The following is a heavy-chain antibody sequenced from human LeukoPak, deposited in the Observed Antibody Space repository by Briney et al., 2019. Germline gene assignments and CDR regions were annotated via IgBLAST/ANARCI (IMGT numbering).Heavy chain of an antibody. CDR2: INRNGST. D-gene: IGHD3-22*01. CDR1: GGSFSNYY. Sequence: SETLSLTCAVDGGSFSNYYWSWIRQPPGKGLEWIGEINRNGSTNYNPSLKSRVTVSVGTSKNQFSLRLSSVTATDTAVYYCARDHYDSSGYHAAFDVWGQGTMVTVSS. V-gene: IGHV4-34*01. J-gene: IGHJ3*01. CDR3: ARDHYDSSGYHAAFDV.